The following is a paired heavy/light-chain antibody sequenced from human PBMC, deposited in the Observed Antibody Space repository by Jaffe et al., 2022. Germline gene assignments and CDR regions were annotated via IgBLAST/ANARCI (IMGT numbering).Light chain of an antibody. J-gene: IGLJ1*01. CDR3: SSLRNSDTYA. Sequence: QSALTQPASVSGSPGQSITISCAGTSGDIGRYDYVSWYQQFPGTAPKLMIYEVNKRPSGVSNRFSGSKSGATASLTISGLQAGDEADYYCSSLRNSDTYAFGTGTKVTVL. CDR2: EVN. CDR1: SGDIGRYDY. V-gene: IGLV2-14*01.
Heavy chain of an antibody. Sequence: LVESGGGLVRPGGSLRLSCAGSGFTFSGHWMHWVRQSPEEGLVWVSRISPDGTSTNHADSVKGRFTISRDNGKNTLYLQMNSLRAEDSALYYCARDRMDPITETTQHTMFDWWGQGTQVTVSS. J-gene: IGHJ4*02. CDR3: ARDRMDPITETTQHTMFDW. V-gene: IGHV3-74*01. CDR1: GFTFSGHW. D-gene: IGHD1-20*01. CDR2: ISPDGTST.